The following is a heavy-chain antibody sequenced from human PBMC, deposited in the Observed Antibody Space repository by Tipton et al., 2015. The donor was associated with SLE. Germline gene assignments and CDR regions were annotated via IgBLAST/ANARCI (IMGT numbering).Heavy chain of an antibody. V-gene: IGHV1-69*01. J-gene: IGHJ4*02. CDR1: GGTFNSNG. D-gene: IGHD6-19*01. CDR2: IVPMFDKT. Sequence: QSGAEVKKPGSSVKVSCKVSGGTFNSNGISWVRQAPGQGLEWLGGIVPMFDKTHYAQKFQGRVTITADALTSTAYMELSSLRFEDTVIYYGAKGAAYTSGWYLDSWGPGTLVSVSS. CDR3: AKGAAYTSGWYLDS.